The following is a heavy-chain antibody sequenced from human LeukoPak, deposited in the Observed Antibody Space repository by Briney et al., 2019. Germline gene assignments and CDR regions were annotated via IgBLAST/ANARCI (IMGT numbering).Heavy chain of an antibody. CDR1: GFTLSRYE. V-gene: IGHV3-48*03. CDR3: ARDRVRIQLWPTFDY. J-gene: IGHJ4*02. Sequence: GGSLRLSCAASGFTLSRYEMNWVRQAPGKGLEWVSYISSSGSTIYYADSVKGRFTISKDNAKNSLYLQMNSLRAEDTAVYYCARDRVRIQLWPTFDYWGQGTLVTVSS. CDR2: ISSSGSTI. D-gene: IGHD5-18*01.